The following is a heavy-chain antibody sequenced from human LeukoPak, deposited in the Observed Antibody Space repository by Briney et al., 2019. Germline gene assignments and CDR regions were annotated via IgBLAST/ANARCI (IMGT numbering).Heavy chain of an antibody. J-gene: IGHJ4*02. CDR1: GFNFRNFD. Sequence: GGSLRLSCAASGFNFRNFDIQWVRQAPGNGLEWVAGIWFDGSEKSYADSVKGRLTLSRDNAQNTLYLQMNSLRAEDTAMYYCVRDRDGYNYWGQGTLVTVSS. D-gene: IGHD5-24*01. V-gene: IGHV3-33*03. CDR3: VRDRDGYNY. CDR2: IWFDGSEK.